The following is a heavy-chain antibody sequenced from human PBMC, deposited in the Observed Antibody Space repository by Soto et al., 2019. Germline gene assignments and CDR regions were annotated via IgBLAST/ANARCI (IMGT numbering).Heavy chain of an antibody. D-gene: IGHD2-15*01. CDR1: GGSMSSYY. J-gene: IGHJ4*02. Sequence: PSETLSLTCTVSGGSMSSYYWTWLRQSPGRGLEWIGYISYSGRTYYNPSLKSRVTISADTSKNQFSLRMNSMIAADTAVYYCARADPDASVGYWGQGTLVTVSS. CDR3: ARADPDASVGY. V-gene: IGHV4-59*01. CDR2: ISYSGRT.